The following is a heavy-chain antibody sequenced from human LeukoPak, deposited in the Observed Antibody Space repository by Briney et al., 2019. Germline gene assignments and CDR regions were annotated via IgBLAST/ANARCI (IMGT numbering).Heavy chain of an antibody. Sequence: GGSPRLSCAASGFTFSSYGMSWVRQAPGKGLEWVSAISGSGGSTYYADSVKGRFTISRDNSKNTLYLQMNSLRAEDTAVYYCAKVDFYDTSGYYGPTFLDYWGQGTLVTVSS. CDR1: GFTFSSYG. V-gene: IGHV3-23*01. J-gene: IGHJ4*02. CDR3: AKVDFYDTSGYYGPTFLDY. D-gene: IGHD3-22*01. CDR2: ISGSGGST.